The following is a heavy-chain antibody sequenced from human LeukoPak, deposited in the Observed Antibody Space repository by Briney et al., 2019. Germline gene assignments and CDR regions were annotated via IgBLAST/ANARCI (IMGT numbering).Heavy chain of an antibody. Sequence: GASVKVSCKASGYTFTSYYMHWVRQAPGQGLEWMGWISAYNGNTNYAQKLQGRVTMTTDTSTSTAYMELRSLRSDDTAVYYCARDYVSVSYYYDSSGYYCEDYWGQGTLVTVSS. CDR2: ISAYNGNT. D-gene: IGHD3-22*01. J-gene: IGHJ4*02. V-gene: IGHV1-18*04. CDR1: GYTFTSYY. CDR3: ARDYVSVSYYYDSSGYYCEDY.